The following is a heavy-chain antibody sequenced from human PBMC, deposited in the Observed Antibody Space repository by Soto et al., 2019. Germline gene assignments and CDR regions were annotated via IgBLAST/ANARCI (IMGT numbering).Heavy chain of an antibody. V-gene: IGHV4-39*01. D-gene: IGHD2-2*02. CDR2: IYYSGST. J-gene: IGHJ5*02. CDR1: GGSISSSSYY. CDR3: ARHWGPRFTRLLYNNWFDP. Sequence: QLQLQESGPGLVKPSETLSLTCTVSGGSISSSSYYWGWIRQPPGKGLEWIGSIYYSGSTYYNPSLKSRVTISVDTSKNQFSLKLSSVTATDTAVYYCARHWGPRFTRLLYNNWFDPWGQGTLVTVSS.